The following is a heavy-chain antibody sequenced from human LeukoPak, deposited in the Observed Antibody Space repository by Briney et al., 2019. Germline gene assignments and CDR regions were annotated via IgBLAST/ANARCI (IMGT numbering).Heavy chain of an antibody. CDR3: AKGYCRGNSCYDDRGAFDY. J-gene: IGHJ4*02. CDR2: IYYSGST. V-gene: IGHV4-39*07. D-gene: IGHD2-2*01. CDR1: GASISSSSCY. Sequence: SETLSLTCTVSGASISSSSCYWGWIRQPPGKGLEWIGSIYYSGSTYYNPSLKSRVTISLDTSKNQFSLKLSSVTAADTAVYYCAKGYCRGNSCYDDRGAFDYWGQGTLVTVSS.